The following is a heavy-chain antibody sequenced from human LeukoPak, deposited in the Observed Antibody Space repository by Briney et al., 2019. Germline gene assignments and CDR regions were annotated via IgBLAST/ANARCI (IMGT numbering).Heavy chain of an antibody. Sequence: GGSLRLFCAASGFTFSSYAMSWVRQAPGKGLEWVSAISGSGGSTYYADSVKGRFTISRDNSENTLYLQMNSLRAEDTAVYYCAKSPLRGSSSWYYFDYWGQGTLVTVSS. V-gene: IGHV3-23*01. CDR3: AKSPLRGSSSWYYFDY. J-gene: IGHJ4*02. CDR2: ISGSGGST. D-gene: IGHD6-13*01. CDR1: GFTFSSYA.